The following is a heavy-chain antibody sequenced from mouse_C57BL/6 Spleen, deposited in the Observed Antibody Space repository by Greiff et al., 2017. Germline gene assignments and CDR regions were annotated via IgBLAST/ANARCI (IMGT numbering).Heavy chain of an antibody. J-gene: IGHJ2*01. CDR3: VRDGSFYFDY. Sequence: EADGGLVQPKGSLKLSCAASGFTFNTYAMHWVLQAPGKGLEWVARIRSKSSNYATYYSDSVKDRFTISRHDSPSKLYLQMNNLKTEDTALYYCVRDGSFYFDYWGQGTTLTVSS. CDR1: GFTFNTYA. CDR2: IRSKSSNYAT. V-gene: IGHV10-3*01.